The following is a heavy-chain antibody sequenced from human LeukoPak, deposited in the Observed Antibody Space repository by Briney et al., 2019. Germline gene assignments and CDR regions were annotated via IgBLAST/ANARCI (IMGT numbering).Heavy chain of an antibody. CDR2: ISGSGRT. J-gene: IGHJ4*02. V-gene: IGHV4-4*09. CDR1: GVSINSHY. Sequence: PSETLSLTCTVSGVSINSHYLSWIRQPPGKGLEWIGHISGSGRTNCNPSLKSRVTMSVDTSKRQFSLTLKSLTAADAAVYYCVVSPNQDFFDYWGQGPLVTVS. CDR3: VVSPNQDFFDY.